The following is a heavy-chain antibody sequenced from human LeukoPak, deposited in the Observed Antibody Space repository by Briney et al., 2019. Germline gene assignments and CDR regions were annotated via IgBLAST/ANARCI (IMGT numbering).Heavy chain of an antibody. V-gene: IGHV1-2*02. CDR1: GYTFTGYY. CDR3: ARAREYSSSWYKYYFDY. J-gene: IGHJ4*02. D-gene: IGHD6-13*01. CDR2: IKPNSGGT. Sequence: GASVKVSCKASGYTFTGYYMHWVRQAPGQGLEWMGWIKPNSGGTNYAQKFQGRVTMTRDTSISTAYMELSRLRSDDTAVYYCARAREYSSSWYKYYFDYWGQGTLVTVSS.